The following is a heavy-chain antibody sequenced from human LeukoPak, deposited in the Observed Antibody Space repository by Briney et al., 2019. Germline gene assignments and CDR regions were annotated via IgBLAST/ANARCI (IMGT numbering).Heavy chain of an antibody. CDR3: ARDLSGDGYNSGSGY. V-gene: IGHV3-30-3*01. CDR2: ISYDGSNK. Sequence: GRSLRLSCAASGFTFSSYAMHWVRQAPGKGLEWVAVISYDGSNKYYADSVKGRFTISRDNSKNTLYLQMNSLRAEDTAVYYCARDLSGDGYNSGSGYWGQGTLVTVSS. J-gene: IGHJ4*02. CDR1: GFTFSSYA. D-gene: IGHD5-24*01.